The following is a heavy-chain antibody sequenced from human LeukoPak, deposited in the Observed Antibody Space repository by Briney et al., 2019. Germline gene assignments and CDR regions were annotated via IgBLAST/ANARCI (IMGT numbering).Heavy chain of an antibody. J-gene: IGHJ5*02. Sequence: LETLSLTCTVSGGSISSSSYYWGWIRQPPGKGLEWIGSIYYSGSTYYNPSLKSRVTISVDTSKNQLSLKLSSVTAADTAVYYCARQSSSAGWFDPWGQGTLVTVSS. D-gene: IGHD3-16*01. CDR3: ARQSSSAGWFDP. V-gene: IGHV4-39*01. CDR1: GGSISSSSYY. CDR2: IYYSGST.